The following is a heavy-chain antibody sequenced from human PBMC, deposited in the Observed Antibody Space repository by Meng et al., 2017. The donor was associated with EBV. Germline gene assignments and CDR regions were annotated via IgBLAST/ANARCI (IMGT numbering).Heavy chain of an antibody. J-gene: IGHJ4*02. CDR1: GFTFSSYA. V-gene: IGHV3-30-3*01. Sequence: QVRRGGSGGGVVQPGRSLRLSCAASGFTFSSYAMHWVRQAPGKGLEWVAVISYDGSNKYYADSVKGRFTISRDNSKNTLYLQMNSLRAEDTAVYYCARGDYFDYWGQGTLVTVSS. CDR3: ARGDYFDY. CDR2: ISYDGSNK.